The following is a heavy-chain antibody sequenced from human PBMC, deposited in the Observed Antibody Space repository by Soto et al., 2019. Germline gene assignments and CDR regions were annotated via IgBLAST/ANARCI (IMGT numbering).Heavy chain of an antibody. J-gene: IGHJ5*02. CDR2: IYYSGST. Sequence: SETLSLTCTVSGGSISSYYWSWIRQPPGKGLEWIGYIYYSGSTNYNPSLKSRVTISVDTSKNQFSLKLSSVTAADTAVYYCARERGDPYYDILTGYYPWFDPWGQGTLVTVSS. D-gene: IGHD3-9*01. V-gene: IGHV4-59*01. CDR1: GGSISSYY. CDR3: ARERGDPYYDILTGYYPWFDP.